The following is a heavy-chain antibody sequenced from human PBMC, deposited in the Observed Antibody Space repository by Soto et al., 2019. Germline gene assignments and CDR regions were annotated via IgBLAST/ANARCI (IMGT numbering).Heavy chain of an antibody. CDR2: ISNDGSNK. V-gene: IGHV3-30*03. CDR3: ATHSWDH. J-gene: IGHJ4*02. Sequence: GGSLRLSCAASGFTFSNFGMHWVRQGPGKGLEWVAVISNDGSNKHYVDSVKGRFTVSRDNPKNTLFLQMNSLRVEDTAIYYCATHSWDHWGQGTLVTVSS. CDR1: GFTFSNFG.